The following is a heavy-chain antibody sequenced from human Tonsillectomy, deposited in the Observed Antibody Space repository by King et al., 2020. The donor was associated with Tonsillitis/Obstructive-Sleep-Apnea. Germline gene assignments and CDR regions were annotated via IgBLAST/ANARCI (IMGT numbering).Heavy chain of an antibody. CDR1: GGSFSGYN. V-gene: IGHV4-34*01. Sequence: VQLQQWGAGLSKPSETLSLTCAVYGGSFSGYNWTWIRQPPGKGLEWIGEINHSGSTTYDPSLKSRVTISLDTSKNQFSLKLSSVTAADTAVYYCAGQNLWGYYFDYWGQGTPVTVSS. CDR2: INHSGST. D-gene: IGHD7-27*01. J-gene: IGHJ4*02. CDR3: AGQNLWGYYFDY.